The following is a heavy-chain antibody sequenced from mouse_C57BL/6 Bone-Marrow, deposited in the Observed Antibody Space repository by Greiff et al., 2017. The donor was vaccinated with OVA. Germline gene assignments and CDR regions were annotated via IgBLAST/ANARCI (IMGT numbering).Heavy chain of an antibody. CDR1: GYTFTDYE. CDR2: IDPETGGT. J-gene: IGHJ3*01. CDR3: TGRRRAWFAY. V-gene: IGHV1-15*01. Sequence: QVQLQQSGAELVRPGASVTLSCKASGYTFTDYEMHWVKQTPVHGLEWIGAIDPETGGTAYNQKFKGKAILTADKSSSTAYMELRSLTSEASAVYCGTGRRRAWFAYWGQGTLVTVSA.